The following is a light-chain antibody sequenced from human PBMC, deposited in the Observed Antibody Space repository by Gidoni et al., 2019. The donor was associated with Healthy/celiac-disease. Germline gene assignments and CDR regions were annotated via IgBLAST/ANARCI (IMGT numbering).Light chain of an antibody. Sequence: QSALTHPASVSGSPVRSITISCTGTSSDVGGYNYVSWYQQHPGKAPKLMIYDVSNRPSGVSNRFSGSKSGNTASLTISGLQAEDEADYYCSSYTSSSTLGFGGGTKLTVL. CDR3: SSYTSSSTLG. V-gene: IGLV2-14*01. J-gene: IGLJ2*01. CDR2: DVS. CDR1: SSDVGGYNY.